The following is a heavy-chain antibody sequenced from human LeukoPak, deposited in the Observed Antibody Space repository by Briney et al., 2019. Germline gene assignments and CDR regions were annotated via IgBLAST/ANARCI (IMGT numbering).Heavy chain of an antibody. D-gene: IGHD2-8*02. CDR2: IGAAGDT. CDR1: RFTFSSYD. CDR3: ARGWWEREYFDY. J-gene: IGHJ4*02. Sequence: GGSLRLSCAASRFTFSSYDMHWVRQATGKGLEWVSPIGAAGDTSYPASVKGRFTISGENAKNSLCLQMNSLRAEDTAVYYCARGWWEREYFDYWGQGTLVTVSS. V-gene: IGHV3-13*01.